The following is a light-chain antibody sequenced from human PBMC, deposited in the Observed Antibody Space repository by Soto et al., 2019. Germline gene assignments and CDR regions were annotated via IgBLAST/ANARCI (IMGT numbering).Light chain of an antibody. V-gene: IGLV1-40*01. CDR3: QSYDSSLSGSV. CDR1: SSNIGAGHD. Sequence: SVLTQPPSVSGAPGQRVTISCTGSSSNIGAGHDVHWYQQRPGTAPKLLIYRNNNRPSGVPDRFSGSTSGTSASLAITGLQAEDETDYHCQSYDSSLSGSVFGGGTRSPS. J-gene: IGLJ3*02. CDR2: RNN.